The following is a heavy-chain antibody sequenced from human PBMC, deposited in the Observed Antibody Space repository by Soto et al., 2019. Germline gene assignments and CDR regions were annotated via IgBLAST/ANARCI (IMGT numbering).Heavy chain of an antibody. Sequence: QVQLVQSGAEVKKPGSSVKVSCKASGGTFSSYAISWVRQAPGQGLEWMGGIIPIFGTANYAQKFQGRVRITADESTSTAYMELSSLRSEDTAVYYCARGTTIMVRGVMDAFDIWGQGTMVTVSS. D-gene: IGHD3-10*01. J-gene: IGHJ3*02. V-gene: IGHV1-69*01. CDR2: IIPIFGTA. CDR3: ARGTTIMVRGVMDAFDI. CDR1: GGTFSSYA.